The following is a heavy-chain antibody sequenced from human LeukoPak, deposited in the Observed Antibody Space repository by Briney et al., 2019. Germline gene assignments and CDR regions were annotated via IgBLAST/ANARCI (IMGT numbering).Heavy chain of an antibody. V-gene: IGHV3-74*01. D-gene: IGHD5-24*01. Sequence: GGSLRLSCAASGFTFSSYWMHWVRQAPGKGLVWVSRINSDGSSTSYADSVKGRFTISRDNAKNTLYLQMNSLRAEDTAVYYCAKDLSRDGYNPHPYYFDYWGQGTLVTVSS. CDR2: INSDGSST. J-gene: IGHJ4*02. CDR1: GFTFSSYW. CDR3: AKDLSRDGYNPHPYYFDY.